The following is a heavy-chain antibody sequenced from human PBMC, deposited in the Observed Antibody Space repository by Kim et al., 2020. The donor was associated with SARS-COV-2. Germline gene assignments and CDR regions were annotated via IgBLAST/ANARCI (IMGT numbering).Heavy chain of an antibody. V-gene: IGHV3-33*01. J-gene: IGHJ4*02. CDR1: GFTFSLYD. D-gene: IGHD1-26*01. CDR3: ARGRGHHLASFFDY. Sequence: GGSLRLSCAASGFTFSLYDMHWVRQAPGKGLEWVAGIWYDGSNKYYADSVKGRFTISRDNSKNTLFLQMNSLRAEDTAVYYCARGRGHHLASFFDYWGQGTLVNVSS. CDR2: IWYDGSNK.